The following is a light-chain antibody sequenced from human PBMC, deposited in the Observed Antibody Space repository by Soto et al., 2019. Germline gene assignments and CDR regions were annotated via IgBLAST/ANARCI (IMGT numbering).Light chain of an antibody. CDR2: AAS. CDR3: QQLKDYPLT. CDR1: QGIGSY. J-gene: IGKJ4*01. Sequence: DIQLTQSPSFLSASVGDRVIITCWASQGIGSYLAWFQQKPGKAPNLLIYAASTLQSGVPPRFSGSGSGTEFTLTISSLQPEDFATYYCQQLKDYPLTFGGGTKVDIK. V-gene: IGKV1-9*01.